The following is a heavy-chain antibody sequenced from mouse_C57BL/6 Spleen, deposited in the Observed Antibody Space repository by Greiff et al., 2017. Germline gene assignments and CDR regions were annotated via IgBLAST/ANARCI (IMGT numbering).Heavy chain of an antibody. CDR2: INPNNGGT. D-gene: IGHD1-3*01. Sequence: EVQLQQSGPELVKPGASVKISCKASGYTFTDYYMNWVKQSHGKSLEWIGDINPNNGGTSYNQKFKGKATLTVDKSSSTAYMELRSLTSEDSAVYYCARPSSFFDYWGQGTTLTVSS. J-gene: IGHJ2*01. CDR3: ARPSSFFDY. V-gene: IGHV1-26*01. CDR1: GYTFTDYY.